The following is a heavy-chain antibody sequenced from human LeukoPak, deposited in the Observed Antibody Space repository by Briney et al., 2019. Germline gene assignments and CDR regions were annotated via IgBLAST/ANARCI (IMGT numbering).Heavy chain of an antibody. CDR2: IRYGGTTT. V-gene: IGHV3-30*02. CDR3: ARAPDSSGYFFELDY. Sequence: GGSLRLSCAASGFTFNMYGMHWVRQSPGKGLEWVAFIRYGGTTTYYADSVKGRFTISRDNSKNTLYVQMNSLRAEDTAVYFCARAPDSSGYFFELDYWGQGTLVTVSS. CDR1: GFTFNMYG. J-gene: IGHJ4*02. D-gene: IGHD3-22*01.